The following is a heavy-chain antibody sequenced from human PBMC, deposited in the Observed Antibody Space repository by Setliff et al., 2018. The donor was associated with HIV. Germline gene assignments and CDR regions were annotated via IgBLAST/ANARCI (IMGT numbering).Heavy chain of an antibody. Sequence: GGSLRLSCAASGFTFTDYTMNWVRQAPGKGLEWVSSITSGSTYVNYADSVKGRSSISRDNSKNSLYLQMISLRAEDTALYYCARQGNWEFDYWGQGTLVTVSS. CDR1: GFTFTDYT. J-gene: IGHJ4*02. CDR2: ITSGSTYV. CDR3: ARQGNWEFDY. V-gene: IGHV3-21*01. D-gene: IGHD7-27*01.